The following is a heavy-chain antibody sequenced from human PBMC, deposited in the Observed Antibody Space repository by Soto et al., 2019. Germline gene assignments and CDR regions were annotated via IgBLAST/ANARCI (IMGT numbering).Heavy chain of an antibody. CDR2: ISYDGSNK. D-gene: IGHD3-3*01. Sequence: PGGSLRLSCAASGFTFSSYAMHWVRQAPGKGLEWVAVISYDGSNKYYADSVKGRFTISRDNSKNTLYLQMNSLRSDDTAVYYCARALDGRMYYDFWSGYNWFDPWGQGTLVTVSS. CDR3: ARALDGRMYYDFWSGYNWFDP. V-gene: IGHV3-30-3*01. CDR1: GFTFSSYA. J-gene: IGHJ5*02.